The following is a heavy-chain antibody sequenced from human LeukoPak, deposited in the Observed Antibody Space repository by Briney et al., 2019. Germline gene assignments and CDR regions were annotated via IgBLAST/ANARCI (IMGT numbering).Heavy chain of an antibody. D-gene: IGHD3-10*01. V-gene: IGHV4-34*01. CDR3: ARGRGLLWFGEPLIDY. CDR2: INHRRST. Sequence: KPSETLSLTCAVYGGSFSAYYWSWIRQPPGKGLEWIGEINHRRSTNYNPSLKSRLTISIDTSKNQFSLKLSSVTAADTAVYYCARGRGLLWFGEPLIDYWGQGTLVTVSS. J-gene: IGHJ4*02. CDR1: GGSFSAYY.